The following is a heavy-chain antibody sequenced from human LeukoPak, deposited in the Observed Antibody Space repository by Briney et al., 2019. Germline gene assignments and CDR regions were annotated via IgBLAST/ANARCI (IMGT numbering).Heavy chain of an antibody. Sequence: GGSLRLSCAASGFTFSTYSMNWVRQAPGKGLEWVSYISSSGGSIYYADSVKGRFTISRDNAKNSLYLQMNSLRAQDTAVYYCARDRVVDMITFGGVIGDFDYWGQGTLVTVSS. CDR2: ISSSGGSI. CDR3: ARDRVVDMITFGGVIGDFDY. J-gene: IGHJ4*02. CDR1: GFTFSTYS. D-gene: IGHD3-16*02. V-gene: IGHV3-48*04.